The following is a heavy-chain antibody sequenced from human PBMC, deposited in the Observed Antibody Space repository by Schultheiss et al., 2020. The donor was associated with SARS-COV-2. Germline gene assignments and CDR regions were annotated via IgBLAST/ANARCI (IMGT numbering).Heavy chain of an antibody. V-gene: IGHV4-59*08. J-gene: IGHJ3*02. Sequence: SETLSLTCTVSGGSITSHYWSWIRQPPGKGLEWIGYIYYSGSTNYNPSLKSRVTISVDTSKNQFSLKLSSVTAADTAVYYCARASRDGYPDAFDIWGQGTMVTVSS. CDR2: IYYSGST. CDR3: ARASRDGYPDAFDI. D-gene: IGHD5-24*01. CDR1: GGSITSHY.